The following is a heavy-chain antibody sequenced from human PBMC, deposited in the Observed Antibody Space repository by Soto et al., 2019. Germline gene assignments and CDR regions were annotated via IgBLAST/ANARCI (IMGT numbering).Heavy chain of an antibody. V-gene: IGHV3-23*01. CDR2: ISGSGGST. Sequence: EVQLLESGGGLVQPGGSLRLSCAASGFTFSSYAMSWVRQAPGKGLEWVSAISGSGGSTYYADSVKVRFTISRDNSKNTLYLQMNSLRAEDTAVYYCAKGQGYCSSTSCYGWFDPWGQGTLVTVSS. J-gene: IGHJ5*02. CDR1: GFTFSSYA. CDR3: AKGQGYCSSTSCYGWFDP. D-gene: IGHD2-2*01.